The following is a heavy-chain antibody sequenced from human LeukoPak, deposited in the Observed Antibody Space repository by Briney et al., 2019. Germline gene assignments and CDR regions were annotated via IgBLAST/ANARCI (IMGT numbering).Heavy chain of an antibody. J-gene: IGHJ3*02. V-gene: IGHV1-46*01. CDR2: INASRGST. Sequence: GASVKVSCKASGYTFTSYYMHWVRQAPGHRLEWMGIINASRGSTSYAQKFQGRVTITRDTSTSTVHMELSSLRSEDTAVYYGARSPLGGNSGDAFDIWGQGTMVTVSS. CDR1: GYTFTSYY. CDR3: ARSPLGGNSGDAFDI. D-gene: IGHD4-23*01.